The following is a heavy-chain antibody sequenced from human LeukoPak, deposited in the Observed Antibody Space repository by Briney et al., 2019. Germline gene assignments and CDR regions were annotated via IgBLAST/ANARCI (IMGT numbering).Heavy chain of an antibody. Sequence: ASVNVSCKASGYTFTGYYMHWVRQAPGQGLEGMGWISAYNGNTNYVQKLHGRVTMNQATSTSTAYMELRSMRSDDTAVYYCARGQLWFGTEEYWGQGTLVTVFS. CDR2: ISAYNGNT. CDR3: ARGQLWFGTEEY. V-gene: IGHV1-18*04. D-gene: IGHD3-10*01. J-gene: IGHJ4*02. CDR1: GYTFTGYY.